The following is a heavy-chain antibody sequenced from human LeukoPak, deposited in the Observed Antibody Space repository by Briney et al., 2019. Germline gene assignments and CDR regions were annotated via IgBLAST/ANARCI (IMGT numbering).Heavy chain of an antibody. Sequence: SETLSLTCAVYGGSFSGYYWSWIRQPPGKGLEWIGEINHSGSTNYNPSLRGRVTISVDTSKNQFSLKLSSVTAADTAVYYCARIPYYYYGMDVWGQGTTVTVSS. CDR2: INHSGST. CDR3: ARIPYYYYGMDV. CDR1: GGSFSGYY. V-gene: IGHV4-34*01. J-gene: IGHJ6*02.